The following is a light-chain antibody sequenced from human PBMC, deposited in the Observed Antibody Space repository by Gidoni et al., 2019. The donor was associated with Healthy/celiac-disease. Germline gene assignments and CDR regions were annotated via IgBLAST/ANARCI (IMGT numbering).Light chain of an antibody. Sequence: QSALTQPASVSGSPGQSITISCTGTSSYVGSYNLVSWYQQHPGKAPKLMIYEGSKRHSGVSNRFSGSKSGNTASLTISGLQAEDEADYYCCSYAGSSTFEVFGTGTKVTVL. J-gene: IGLJ1*01. CDR2: EGS. CDR1: SSYVGSYNL. CDR3: CSYAGSSTFEV. V-gene: IGLV2-23*03.